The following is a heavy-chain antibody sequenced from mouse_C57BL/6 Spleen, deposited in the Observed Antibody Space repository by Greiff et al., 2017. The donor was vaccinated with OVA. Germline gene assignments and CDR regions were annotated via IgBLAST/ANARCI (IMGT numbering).Heavy chain of an antibody. D-gene: IGHD1-1*02. CDR1: GYTFTSYW. J-gene: IGHJ1*03. CDR3: ARWGGNYWYFDV. Sequence: QVHVKQPGAELVMPGASVKLSCKASGYTFTSYWMHWVKQRPGQGLEWIGEIDPSDSYTNYNQKFKGKSTLTVDKSSSTAYMQLSSLTSEDSAVYYCARWGGNYWYFDVWGTGTTVTVSS. CDR2: IDPSDSYT. V-gene: IGHV1-69*01.